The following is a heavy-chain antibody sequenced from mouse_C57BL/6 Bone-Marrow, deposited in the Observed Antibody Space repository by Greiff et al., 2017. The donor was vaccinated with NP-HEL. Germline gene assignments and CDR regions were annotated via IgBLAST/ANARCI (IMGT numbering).Heavy chain of an antibody. CDR2: IYPGDGDT. CDR3: ARGGSWGAFFDY. Sequence: VKLVESGPELVKPGASVKISCKASGYTFSTSWMNWMKQRPGKGLEWIGRIYPGDGDTNYSGNFEGKASLTADKSSNSAYMQLSSLTSEDSAVYFGARGGSWGAFFDYWGQGTTLTVSS. V-gene: IGHV1-82*01. J-gene: IGHJ2*01. CDR1: GYTFSTSW.